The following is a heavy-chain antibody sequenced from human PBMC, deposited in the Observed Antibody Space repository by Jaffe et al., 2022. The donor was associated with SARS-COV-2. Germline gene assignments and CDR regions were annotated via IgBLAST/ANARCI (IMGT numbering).Heavy chain of an antibody. CDR1: GGSISGYY. D-gene: IGHD6-19*01. CDR2: IYYSGGT. Sequence: QVQLQESGPGLVKPSETLSLTCTVSGGSISGYYWSWIRRPPGKGLEWIAYIYYSGGTNYNPSLKSRVTISVDTSKNQFSLKLSSVPAADTAVYYCARKASSGWFFDYWGQGTLVTVSS. V-gene: IGHV4-59*01. CDR3: ARKASSGWFFDY. J-gene: IGHJ4*02.